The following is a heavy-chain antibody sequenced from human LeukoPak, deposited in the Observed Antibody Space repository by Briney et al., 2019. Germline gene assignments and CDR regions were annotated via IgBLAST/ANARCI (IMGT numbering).Heavy chain of an antibody. Sequence: PSETLSLTCTVSGYSISSGYYWGWIRRPPGKGLEWIGSIYHSGSTYYNPSLKSRVTISVDTSKNQFSLKLSSVTAADTAVYYCARDAYDFWSGYLVPGYYYYMDVWGKGTTVTVSS. CDR3: ARDAYDFWSGYLVPGYYYYMDV. CDR2: IYHSGST. CDR1: GYSISSGYY. V-gene: IGHV4-38-2*02. D-gene: IGHD3-3*01. J-gene: IGHJ6*03.